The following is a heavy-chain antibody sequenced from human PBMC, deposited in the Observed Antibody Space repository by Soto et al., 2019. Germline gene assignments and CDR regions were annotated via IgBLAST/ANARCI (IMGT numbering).Heavy chain of an antibody. CDR3: ARSKAAAIDY. CDR1: GGSISSGGYY. Sequence: LSLTCTVSGGSISSGGYYWSWIRQHPGKGLEWIGYIYYSGSTYYNPSLKSRVTISVDTSKNQFSLKLSSVTAADTAVYYCARSKAAAIDYWGQGTLVTVSS. D-gene: IGHD2-2*01. J-gene: IGHJ4*02. V-gene: IGHV4-31*03. CDR2: IYYSGST.